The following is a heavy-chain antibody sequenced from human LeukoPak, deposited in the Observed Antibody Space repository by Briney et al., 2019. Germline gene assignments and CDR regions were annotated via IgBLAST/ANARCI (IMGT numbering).Heavy chain of an antibody. CDR3: ARVFPSPQFAWFDP. CDR1: GYTFTGYY. Sequence: ASVKVSCKASGYTFTGYYMHWVRQAPGQGLEWMGWINPNSGGTNYAQKFQGRDTMTRDTSISTAYMELSRLRSDDTAVYYCARVFPSPQFAWFDPWGQGTLVTVSS. CDR2: INPNSGGT. D-gene: IGHD5-24*01. V-gene: IGHV1-2*02. J-gene: IGHJ5*02.